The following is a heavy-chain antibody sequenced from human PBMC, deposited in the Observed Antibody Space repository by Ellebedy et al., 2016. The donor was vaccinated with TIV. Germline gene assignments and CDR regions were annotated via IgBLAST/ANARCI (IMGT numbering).Heavy chain of an antibody. V-gene: IGHV3-74*01. CDR2: INSDGSST. CDR1: GFTFTQYW. J-gene: IGHJ4*02. Sequence: GESLKISCAASGFTFTQYWLHWVRQAPGKGPVWVSRINSDGSSTTYADSVKGRFTISRDNAKNTLYLQMNSLRVEDTAVYFCARRKREGDYDSFGFDHWGQGTLVTVSS. D-gene: IGHD2-21*02. CDR3: ARRKREGDYDSFGFDH.